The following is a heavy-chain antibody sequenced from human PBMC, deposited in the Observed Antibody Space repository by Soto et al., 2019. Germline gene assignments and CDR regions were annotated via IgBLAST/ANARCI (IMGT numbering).Heavy chain of an antibody. D-gene: IGHD6-19*01. V-gene: IGHV3-23*01. Sequence: PGGSLRLSCAASGFTFSSYAMSWVRQAPGKGLEWVSAISGSGGSTYYADSVKGRFTISRDNSKNTLYLQMNSLRGEDTAVYYCAKDTPQWPPRGRANWFDPWGQGTLVTVSS. CDR2: ISGSGGST. CDR1: GFTFSSYA. CDR3: AKDTPQWPPRGRANWFDP. J-gene: IGHJ5*02.